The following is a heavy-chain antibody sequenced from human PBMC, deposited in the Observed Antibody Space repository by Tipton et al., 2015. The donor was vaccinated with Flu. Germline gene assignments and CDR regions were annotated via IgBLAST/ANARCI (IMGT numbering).Heavy chain of an antibody. CDR1: GFTFSSYE. CDR3: ARTYYYGSGSYYKDY. CDR2: ISSSGSTI. V-gene: IGHV3-48*03. J-gene: IGHJ4*02. D-gene: IGHD3-10*01. Sequence: SLRLSCAASGFTFSSYEMNWVRQAPGKGLEWVSYISSSGSTIYYAVSVKGRFTISRDNAKNSLYLQMNSLRAEDTAVYYCARTYYYGSGSYYKDYWGQGTLVTVSS.